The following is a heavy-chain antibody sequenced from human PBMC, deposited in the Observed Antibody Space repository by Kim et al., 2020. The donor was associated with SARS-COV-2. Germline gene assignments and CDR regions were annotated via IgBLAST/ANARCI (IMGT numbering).Heavy chain of an antibody. J-gene: IGHJ4*02. CDR2: ET. Sequence: ETIYAQKFQGRVTMTEDTSTDTAYMELSSLRSEDTAVYYCATVAAALFDYWGQGTLVTVSS. D-gene: IGHD6-13*01. CDR3: ATVAAALFDY. V-gene: IGHV1-24*01.